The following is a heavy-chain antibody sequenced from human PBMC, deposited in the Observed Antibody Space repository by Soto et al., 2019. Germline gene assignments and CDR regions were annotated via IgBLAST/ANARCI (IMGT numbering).Heavy chain of an antibody. D-gene: IGHD6-19*01. V-gene: IGHV3-33*01. J-gene: IGHJ4*02. CDR2: IWYDGSNK. CDR1: GFTFSSYG. Sequence: PGGSLRLSCAASGFTFSSYGMHWVRQAPGKGLEWVAVIWYDGSNKYYADSVKGRFTISRDNSKNTLYLQMNSLRAEDTAVYYCAASSGLRDYFDYWGQGTLVTVSS. CDR3: AASSGLRDYFDY.